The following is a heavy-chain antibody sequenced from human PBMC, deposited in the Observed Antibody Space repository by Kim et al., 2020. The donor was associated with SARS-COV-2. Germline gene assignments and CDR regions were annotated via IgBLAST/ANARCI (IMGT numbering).Heavy chain of an antibody. CDR3: ARVGSGSSPLDY. J-gene: IGHJ4*02. V-gene: IGHV1-46*01. Sequence: YAQKFQGRVTMTRDTSTSTVYLELGSVTSEDTAVFYCARVGSGSSPLDYWGQGTLVTVSS. D-gene: IGHD3-10*01.